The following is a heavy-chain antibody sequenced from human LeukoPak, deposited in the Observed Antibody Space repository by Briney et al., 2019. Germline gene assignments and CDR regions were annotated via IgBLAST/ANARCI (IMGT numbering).Heavy chain of an antibody. D-gene: IGHD3-22*01. CDR1: AVTFSDYS. V-gene: IGHV3-23*01. CDR2: ISGSGDST. CDR3: AKSFYDSSGYSYYLDY. J-gene: IGHJ4*02. Sequence: GGSLRLSCVASAVTFSDYSMSWVRQAPGKGLEWVSGISGSGDSTYYADSVKGRFTISRDNSKNTLHLQMNSLRAEDTAVYYCAKSFYDSSGYSYYLDYWGQGTLVTVSS.